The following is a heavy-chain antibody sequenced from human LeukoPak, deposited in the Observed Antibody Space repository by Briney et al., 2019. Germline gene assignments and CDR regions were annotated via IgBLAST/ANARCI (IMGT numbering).Heavy chain of an antibody. V-gene: IGHV3-21*01. J-gene: IGHJ3*02. CDR2: ISSSSSYI. CDR1: GFTFSSYS. D-gene: IGHD6-19*01. Sequence: GGSLRLSCAASGFTFSSYSMNWVRQAPGKGLEWVSSISSSSSYIYYADSVKGRFTISRDNAKNSLYLQMNSLRAEDTVVYYCARSYSSGAFDIWGQGTMVTVSS. CDR3: ARSYSSGAFDI.